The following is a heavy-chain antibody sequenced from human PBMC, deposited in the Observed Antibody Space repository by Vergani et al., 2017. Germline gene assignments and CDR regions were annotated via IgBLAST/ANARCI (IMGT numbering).Heavy chain of an antibody. J-gene: IGHJ6*03. CDR2: ISGSGGST. CDR3: ANLPLVPHYYYYMDV. D-gene: IGHD3-16*01. Sequence: EVQLLESGGGLVQPGGSLRLTCAASEFTFSNYAMNWVRQAPGKGLEWVSGISGSGGSTYYADSVKGRFTISRDNSKNTLYLQMNSLRAEDTAVYYCANLPLVPHYYYYMDVWGKGTTVTVSS. V-gene: IGHV3-23*01. CDR1: EFTFSNYA.